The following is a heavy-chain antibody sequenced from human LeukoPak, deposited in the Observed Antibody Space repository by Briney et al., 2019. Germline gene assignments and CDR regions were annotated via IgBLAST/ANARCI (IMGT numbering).Heavy chain of an antibody. Sequence: GGSLRLSCSASGFTFSSYAMSWVRQAPGRGLEGVSAISGSGGSTYYADSAKGRFTISRDNSKNTLYLQMNSLGAEDTAVYYCAKEGIAAVTFQHWGQGTLVTVSS. CDR2: ISGSGGST. V-gene: IGHV3-23*01. CDR3: AKEGIAAVTFQH. J-gene: IGHJ1*01. D-gene: IGHD6-13*01. CDR1: GFTFSSYA.